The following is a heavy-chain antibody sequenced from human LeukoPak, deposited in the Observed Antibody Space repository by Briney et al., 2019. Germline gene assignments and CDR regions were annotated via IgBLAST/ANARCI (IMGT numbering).Heavy chain of an antibody. CDR2: ISGSGGST. J-gene: IGHJ4*02. Sequence: GGSLRLSCAASGFTFSSYAMSWVRQAPGKGLEWVSAISGSGGSTYYADSVKGRFTISRDNSKNSLYLQMNSLRAEDTAVCYCARGPQNTKVGATYFDYWGQGTLVTVSS. CDR1: GFTFSSYA. CDR3: ARGPQNTKVGATYFDY. V-gene: IGHV3-23*01. D-gene: IGHD1-26*01.